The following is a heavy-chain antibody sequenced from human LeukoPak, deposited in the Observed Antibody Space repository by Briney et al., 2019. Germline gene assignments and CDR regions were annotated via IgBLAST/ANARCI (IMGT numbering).Heavy chain of an antibody. CDR3: VRDIQWRFDP. V-gene: IGHV1-18*01. J-gene: IGHJ5*02. CDR2: ISTNKGNT. D-gene: IGHD2-21*01. CDR1: GYIFTTYG. Sequence: ASVRVSCKASGYIFTTYGISWVRQAPGQGLEWMGWISTNKGNTNYAQRLQGRVTMTADTSTSTAYMELRSLRSDDTAIYYCVRDIQWRFDPWGQGTLVTVSS.